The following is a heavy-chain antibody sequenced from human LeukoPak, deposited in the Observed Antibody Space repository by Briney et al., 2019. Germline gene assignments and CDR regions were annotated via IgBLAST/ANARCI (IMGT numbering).Heavy chain of an antibody. CDR2: IYHSGST. V-gene: IGHV4-30-2*01. CDR1: GGSISSGGYY. D-gene: IGHD2-21*02. J-gene: IGHJ3*02. Sequence: PSETLSLTCTVSGGSISSGGYYWSWIRQPPGKGLEWIGYIYHSGSTYYNPSLKSRVTISVDTSKNQFSLKLSSVTAADTAVYYCAREGGVVVVTATPHDAFDIWGQGTMVTVSS. CDR3: AREGGVVVVTATPHDAFDI.